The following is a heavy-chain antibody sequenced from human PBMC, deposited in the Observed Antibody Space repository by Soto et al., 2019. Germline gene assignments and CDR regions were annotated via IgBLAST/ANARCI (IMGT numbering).Heavy chain of an antibody. V-gene: IGHV3-9*01. CDR3: AKALGDXXGPTDACDI. J-gene: IGHJ3*02. CDR1: GFTFDDYA. Sequence: LRLSCAASGFTFDDYARHWVRQAPGKGLEWVSGISWNSGSIGYADSVKGRFTISRDDAKNSLYLQMNSLRAEDTALYYCAKALGDXXGPTDACDIWGQGTMVTVSS. CDR2: ISWNSGSI.